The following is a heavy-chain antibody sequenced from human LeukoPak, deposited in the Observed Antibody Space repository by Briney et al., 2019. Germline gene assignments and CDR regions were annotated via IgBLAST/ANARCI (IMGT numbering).Heavy chain of an antibody. CDR2: IGRNGDST. V-gene: IGHV3-64D*06. CDR1: GFTFSTYA. D-gene: IGHD6-19*01. Sequence: GGSLRLSCSASGFTFSTYAMHWVRQAPGKGLEYVSAIGRNGDSTYYADSVKSRFTISRDNSKNTLYLQMSSLRPEDTAVYYCVKDREMGSGWAYFQHWGQGTLVTVSS. CDR3: VKDREMGSGWAYFQH. J-gene: IGHJ1*01.